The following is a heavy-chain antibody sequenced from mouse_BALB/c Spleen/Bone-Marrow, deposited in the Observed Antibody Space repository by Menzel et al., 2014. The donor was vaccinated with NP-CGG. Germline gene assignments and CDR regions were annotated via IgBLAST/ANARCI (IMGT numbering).Heavy chain of an antibody. D-gene: IGHD2-4*01. Sequence: EVQRVESGAELVKPGASVKLSCTASGFNIKDTYMHWVKQRPEQGLEWIGRIDPANGNTKYDPKFQGKATITADTSSNTAYLQLSSRTSEDTAVYYCARWGITTGFAYWGQGTLVTVSA. CDR3: ARWGITTGFAY. CDR2: IDPANGNT. CDR1: GFNIKDTY. J-gene: IGHJ3*01. V-gene: IGHV14-3*02.